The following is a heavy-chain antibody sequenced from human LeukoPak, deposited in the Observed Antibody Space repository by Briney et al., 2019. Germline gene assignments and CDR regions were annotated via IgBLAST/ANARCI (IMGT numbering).Heavy chain of an antibody. CDR1: GYTFIGYY. CDR3: ARDYGDQTQDYYGMDV. J-gene: IGHJ6*02. Sequence: ASVKVSCKASGYTFIGYYMHWVRQAPGQGLEWMGWINPNSGGTNYAQKFQGWVTMTRDTSISTAYLELSRLGYDDTAVYYCARDYGDQTQDYYGMDVWGQGTTVTVSS. CDR2: INPNSGGT. D-gene: IGHD4-17*01. V-gene: IGHV1-2*04.